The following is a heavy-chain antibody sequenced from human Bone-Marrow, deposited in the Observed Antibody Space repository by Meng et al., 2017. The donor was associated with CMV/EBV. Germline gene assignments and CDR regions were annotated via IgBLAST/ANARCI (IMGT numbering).Heavy chain of an antibody. V-gene: IGHV3-7*01. CDR2: IKQDGSEK. Sequence: GESLKISCAASGFTFSSYWMSWVRQAPGKGLEWVASIKQDGSEKHYVDSVKGRFTISRDNAKNSLYLQMNSLRAEDTAVYYCAKSYNWKSWFDPWGQGTLVTVSS. J-gene: IGHJ5*02. CDR3: AKSYNWKSWFDP. D-gene: IGHD1-1*01. CDR1: GFTFSSYW.